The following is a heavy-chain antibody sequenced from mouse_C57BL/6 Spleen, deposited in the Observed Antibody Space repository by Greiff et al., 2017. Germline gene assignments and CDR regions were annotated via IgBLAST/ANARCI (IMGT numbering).Heavy chain of an antibody. CDR2: IWTGGGT. CDR3: ARKNCNPWGYFDD. Sequence: VHLVESGPGLVAPSQSLSITCTVSGFSLTSYAISWVRQPPGKGLEWLGVIWTGGGTNYNSALKSRLSISKDNSKSQVFLKMNSLQTEDTARYYCARKNCNPWGYFDDWGQGTTLTVSS. J-gene: IGHJ2*01. D-gene: IGHD2-1*01. CDR1: GFSLTSYA. V-gene: IGHV2-9-1*01.